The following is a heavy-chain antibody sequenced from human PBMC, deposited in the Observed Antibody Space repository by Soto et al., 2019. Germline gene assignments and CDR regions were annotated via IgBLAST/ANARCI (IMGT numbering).Heavy chain of an antibody. Sequence: SETLSLTCTVSGGSISSGYYYWSWIRQPPGKGLEWIGYIYYSGSTYYNPSLKSRVTISVDTSKNQFSLKLSSVTAADTAVYYCARDLGASMTTVVNDAFDIWGQGTMVTVSS. D-gene: IGHD4-17*01. CDR2: IYYSGST. J-gene: IGHJ3*02. CDR3: ARDLGASMTTVVNDAFDI. V-gene: IGHV4-30-4*01. CDR1: GGSISSGYYY.